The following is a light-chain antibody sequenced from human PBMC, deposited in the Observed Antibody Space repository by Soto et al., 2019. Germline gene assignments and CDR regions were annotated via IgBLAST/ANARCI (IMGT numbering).Light chain of an antibody. CDR1: SSDVGGYDY. J-gene: IGLJ3*02. V-gene: IGLV2-8*01. CDR3: SSYAGSNNLV. Sequence: QSALAQPTSVSGSLGQSIAISCTGTSSDVGGYDYVSWHQQHPGKAPKLMIYEVSKRPSGVPDRFSGSKSGNTASLTVSGLQAEDEADYYCSSYAGSNNLVFGGGTKLTVL. CDR2: EVS.